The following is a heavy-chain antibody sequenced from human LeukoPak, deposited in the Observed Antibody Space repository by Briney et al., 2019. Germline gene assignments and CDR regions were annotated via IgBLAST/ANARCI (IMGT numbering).Heavy chain of an antibody. CDR1: GYTLTELS. J-gene: IGHJ6*02. CDR2: INPSGGST. V-gene: IGHV1-46*01. Sequence: ASVKVSCKVSGYTLTELSMHWVRQAPGQGLEWMGIINPSGGSTSYAQKFQGRVTMTRDTSTSTVYMELSSLRSEDTAVYYCAREEIDTSDEDYYYGMDVWGQGTLVTVSS. CDR3: AREEIDTSDEDYYYGMDV. D-gene: IGHD3-16*01.